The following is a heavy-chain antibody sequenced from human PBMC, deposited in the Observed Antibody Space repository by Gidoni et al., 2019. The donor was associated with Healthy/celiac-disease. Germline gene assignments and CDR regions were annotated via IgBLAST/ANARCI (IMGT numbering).Heavy chain of an antibody. CDR1: GFTFSRYG. V-gene: IGHV3-30*18. J-gene: IGHJ4*02. CDR2: ISYDGSNK. CDR3: AKGSLPMIVVAFFDY. D-gene: IGHD3-22*01. Sequence: QVQLVESGGGVVQPGRSLRLSCAASGFTFSRYGMHWVRQAPGKGLEWVAVISYDGSNKYYADSVKGRFTISRDNSKNTLYLQMNSLRAEDTAVYYCAKGSLPMIVVAFFDYWGQGTLVTVSS.